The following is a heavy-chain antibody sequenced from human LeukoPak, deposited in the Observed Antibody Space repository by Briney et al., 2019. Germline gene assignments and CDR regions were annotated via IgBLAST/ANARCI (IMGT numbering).Heavy chain of an antibody. D-gene: IGHD6-19*01. J-gene: IGHJ4*02. V-gene: IGHV4-34*01. CDR2: INHSGST. Sequence: TSETLSLTCTVYGGSFSGYYWSWIRQPPGKGLEWIGEINHSGSTNYNPSLKSRVTISVDTSKNQFSLKLSSVTAADTAVYYCARLEGSSGWYAVEYWGQGTLVTVSS. CDR1: GGSFSGYY. CDR3: ARLEGSSGWYAVEY.